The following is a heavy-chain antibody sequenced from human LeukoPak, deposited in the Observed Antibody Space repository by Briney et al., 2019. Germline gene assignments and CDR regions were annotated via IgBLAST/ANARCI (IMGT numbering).Heavy chain of an antibody. CDR3: AREGFVVVPAAASDAFDI. CDR2: IYYSGST. J-gene: IGHJ3*02. V-gene: IGHV4-59*01. Sequence: SETLSLTCTVSGGSISSYYWSWIRQPPGKGLEWIGYIYYSGSTNYNPSLKSRVTISVDTSKNQFSLKLSSVTAADTAVYYCAREGFVVVPAAASDAFDIWAKGQWSPSLQ. D-gene: IGHD2-2*01. CDR1: GGSISSYY.